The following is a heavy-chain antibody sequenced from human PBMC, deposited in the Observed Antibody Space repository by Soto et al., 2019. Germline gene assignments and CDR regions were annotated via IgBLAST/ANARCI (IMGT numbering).Heavy chain of an antibody. CDR1: GYTFTSYA. CDR3: AGAWGDILPGPLGTDY. Sequence: QVQLVQSGAEVKKPGASVKVSCKASGYTFTSYAMHWVRQAPGQRLEWMGWINAGNGNTKYSQKFQGRVTMTRDTSASTAYMELSSLRSEDTAVYYCAGAWGDILPGPLGTDYWGQGTLVTVSS. J-gene: IGHJ4*02. CDR2: INAGNGNT. V-gene: IGHV1-3*01. D-gene: IGHD3-9*01.